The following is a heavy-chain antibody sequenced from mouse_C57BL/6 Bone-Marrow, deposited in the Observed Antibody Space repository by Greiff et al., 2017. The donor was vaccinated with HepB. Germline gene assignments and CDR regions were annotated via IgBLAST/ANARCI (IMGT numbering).Heavy chain of an antibody. V-gene: IGHV1-22*01. Sequence: VQLQQSGPELVKPGASVKMSCKASGYTFTDYNMHWVKQSHGKSLEWIGYINPNNGGTSYNQKFKGKATLTVNKSSSTAYMELRSLTSEDSAVYYCAREGGPYGSSSWFAYWGQGTLVTVSA. CDR2: INPNNGGT. CDR3: AREGGPYGSSSWFAY. J-gene: IGHJ3*01. D-gene: IGHD1-1*01. CDR1: GYTFTDYN.